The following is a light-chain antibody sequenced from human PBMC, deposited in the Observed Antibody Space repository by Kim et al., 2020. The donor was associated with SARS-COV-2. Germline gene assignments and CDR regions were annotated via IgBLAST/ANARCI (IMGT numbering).Light chain of an antibody. V-gene: IGLV1-44*01. J-gene: IGLJ3*02. CDR2: ANN. Sequence: QSVLTQPPSASATPGQRVTISCSGTNSNIGSNAVTWYQRLPGTSPRLLIYANNERPSGVPDRFSGSKSGASASLAISGLQSEDEADYDCAAWDDSLNGWVFGGGTQLTVL. CDR3: AAWDDSLNGWV. CDR1: NSNIGSNA.